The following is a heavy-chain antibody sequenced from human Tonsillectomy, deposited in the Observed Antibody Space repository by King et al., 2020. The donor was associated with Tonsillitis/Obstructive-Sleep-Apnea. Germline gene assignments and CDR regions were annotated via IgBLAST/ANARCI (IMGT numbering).Heavy chain of an antibody. D-gene: IGHD3-22*01. CDR2: IWYDGSYK. CDR3: SRGLDSSGSYTYFYYYGMDV. J-gene: IGHJ6*02. V-gene: IGHV3-33*01. CDR1: GFTFSNYG. Sequence: QVQLVESGGGVAPPGRSLRLSCAASGFTFSNYGMHWVRQAPGKGLEWVAVIWYDGSYKYYADSVKGRFTISRDNSKNTLYLQMNSLRAEDTAVYYWSRGLDSSGSYTYFYYYGMDVWGQGTTVTVSS.